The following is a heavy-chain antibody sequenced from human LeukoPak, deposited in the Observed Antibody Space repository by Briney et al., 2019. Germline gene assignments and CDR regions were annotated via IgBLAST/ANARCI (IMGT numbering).Heavy chain of an antibody. CDR1: GGSISNYY. CDR3: ARDFNGANSFDS. CDR2: IYYSGST. J-gene: IGHJ4*02. V-gene: IGHV4-59*01. Sequence: SETLSLTCTVSGGSISNYYRNWIRQPPGKGLEWIAYIYYSGSTNYNPSLKSRVTISVDTSKNQFSLKLGSVTAADTAVYYCARDFNGANSFDSWGQGTLVTVSS. D-gene: IGHD4/OR15-4a*01.